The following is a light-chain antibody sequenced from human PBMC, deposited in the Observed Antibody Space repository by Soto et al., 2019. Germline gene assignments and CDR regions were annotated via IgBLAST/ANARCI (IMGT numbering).Light chain of an antibody. CDR2: DAS. J-gene: IGKJ2*01. Sequence: DIQMTQSPSTLSASVGDRVTITCRASQSITNCLAWYQQKPGKAPKLLIFDASSLRSGVPSRFSGSGSGTELTLTISSLQPEDFATYYCQQHNPYSPYTFGHGTKLEIK. V-gene: IGKV1-5*03. CDR3: QQHNPYSPYT. CDR1: QSITNC.